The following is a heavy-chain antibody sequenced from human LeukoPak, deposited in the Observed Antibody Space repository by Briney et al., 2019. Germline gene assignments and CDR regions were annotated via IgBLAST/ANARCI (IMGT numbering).Heavy chain of an antibody. V-gene: IGHV4-4*07. Sequence: KPSETLSLTCSVSGGSISSYYWSWIRQPAGKGLDWIGRIYTTGDTNYNPSLQSRVTMSIDRSRKEFSLMLTSVTAADTAMYFCARGHSGNFPNWFDPWGQGTLVTVSS. CDR1: GGSISSYY. J-gene: IGHJ5*02. CDR2: IYTTGDT. CDR3: ARGHSGNFPNWFDP. D-gene: IGHD6-19*01.